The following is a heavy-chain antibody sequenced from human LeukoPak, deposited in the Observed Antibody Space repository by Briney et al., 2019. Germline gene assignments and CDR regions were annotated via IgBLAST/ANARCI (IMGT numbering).Heavy chain of an antibody. CDR3: ARAPYKGSGSYYPYYFDY. J-gene: IGHJ4*02. D-gene: IGHD3-10*01. V-gene: IGHV3-21*01. CDR1: GFTFSSYS. CDR2: ISSGSSYI. Sequence: GGSLRLSCAASGFTFSSYSVNWVRQAPGKGLEWVSSISSGSSYIYYADSVKGRFTISRDNAKNSLYLQMNSLRAEDTAVYYCARAPYKGSGSYYPYYFDYWGQRTLVTVSS.